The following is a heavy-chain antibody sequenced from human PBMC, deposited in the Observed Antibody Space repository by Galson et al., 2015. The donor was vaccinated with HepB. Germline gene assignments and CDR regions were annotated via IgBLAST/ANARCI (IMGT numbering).Heavy chain of an antibody. D-gene: IGHD2-8*01. J-gene: IGHJ3*02. CDR1: GLTFTNAW. CDR2: TEGKVDGGTT. V-gene: IGHV3-15*04. Sequence: SLRLSCATSGLTFTNAWMSWVRQGPGKGLEWVGRTEGKVDGGTTDYAAPVKGRFTISRDDSKNTIYLQMNSLKTEDTAVYYCTTDNGDYAFNIWGQGTMVTVSS. CDR3: TTDNGDYAFNI.